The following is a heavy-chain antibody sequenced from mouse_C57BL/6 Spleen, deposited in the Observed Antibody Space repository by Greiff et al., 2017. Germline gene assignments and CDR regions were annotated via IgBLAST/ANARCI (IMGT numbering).Heavy chain of an antibody. Sequence: QVQLQQPGAELVKPGASVKMSCKASGYTFTSYWITWVKQRPGQGLEWIGDIYPGSGSTNYNEKFKRKATLTVDTSSSTAYMQLSSLTSEDSAVYYCARGEGWALYVWGTGTTVTVSS. CDR1: GYTFTSYW. J-gene: IGHJ1*03. D-gene: IGHD2-3*01. CDR3: ARGEGWALYV. CDR2: IYPGSGST. V-gene: IGHV1-55*01.